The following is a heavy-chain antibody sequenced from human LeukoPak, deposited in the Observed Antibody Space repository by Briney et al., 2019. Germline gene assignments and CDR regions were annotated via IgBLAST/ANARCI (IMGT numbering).Heavy chain of an antibody. CDR1: GGTFSSYA. Sequence: GASVKVSCKASGGTFSSYAISWVRQAPGQGLEWMGGIIPIFGTANYAQKFQGRVTITTDESTSTAYMELSSLRSEDTAVYYCARDYGDYDRGYYYGMDVWGQGTTVTVSS. D-gene: IGHD4-17*01. V-gene: IGHV1-69*05. CDR2: IIPIFGTA. J-gene: IGHJ6*02. CDR3: ARDYGDYDRGYYYGMDV.